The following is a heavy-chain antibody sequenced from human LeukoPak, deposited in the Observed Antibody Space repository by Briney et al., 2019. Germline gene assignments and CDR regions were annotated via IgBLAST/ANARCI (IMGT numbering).Heavy chain of an antibody. J-gene: IGHJ6*02. Sequence: SETLSLTCTVSGGFISSYYWNWIRQPPGEGLEWIGYIYYSGSTNYNPSLKSRVTISVDTSKNQFSLKLNSVTAADTAVYYCARSPQYNNNNYFYYGMDVWGQGTTVTVSS. CDR1: GGFISSYY. D-gene: IGHD3-10*01. V-gene: IGHV4-59*01. CDR3: ARSPQYNNNNYFYYGMDV. CDR2: IYYSGST.